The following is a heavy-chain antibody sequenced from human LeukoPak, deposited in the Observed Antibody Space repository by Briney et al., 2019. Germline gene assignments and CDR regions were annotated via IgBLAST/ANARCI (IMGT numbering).Heavy chain of an antibody. J-gene: IGHJ4*02. Sequence: GGSLRLSCAAYGFTFSSYCMSWVRQAPGKGLEWVASIKQDGSEKYYMDSVKGRFTISRDNAKNSLYLQMNSLRAEDTAVYYCSRDKDVRGDYGSYFDYWGQGTLVTVSS. V-gene: IGHV3-7*05. D-gene: IGHD4-17*01. CDR3: SRDKDVRGDYGSYFDY. CDR2: IKQDGSEK. CDR1: GFTFSSYC.